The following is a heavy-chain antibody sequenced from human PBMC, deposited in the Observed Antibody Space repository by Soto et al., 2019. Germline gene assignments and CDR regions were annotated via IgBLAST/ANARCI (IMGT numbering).Heavy chain of an antibody. J-gene: IGHJ6*02. CDR3: ARSHGSSTSLEIYYYYYYGMDV. Sequence: QVQLVQSGAEVKKPGSSVKVSCKASGGTFSNYAISWVRQAPGQGLEWMGGIIPISGTANYAQKFQGRVTITAGESTSTAYMELSSMRSEDTAVYYCARSHGSSTSLEIYYYYYYGMDVWGQGTTVPVSS. CDR1: GGTFSNYA. CDR2: IIPISGTA. D-gene: IGHD2-2*01. V-gene: IGHV1-69*01.